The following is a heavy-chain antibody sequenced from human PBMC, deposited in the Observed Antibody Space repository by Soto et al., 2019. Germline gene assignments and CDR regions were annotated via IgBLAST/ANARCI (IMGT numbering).Heavy chain of an antibody. CDR1: GYSISSGYY. D-gene: IGHD5-18*01. CDR2: IYHSGST. V-gene: IGHV4-38-2*02. CDR3: ARAGSHVDTAMVGAFDI. J-gene: IGHJ3*02. Sequence: SETLSLTCTVSGYSISSGYYWGWIRQPPGKGLEWIGRIYHSGSTYYNPSLKGRVTISVDTSKNQFSLKLTSVTAADTAVYYCARAGSHVDTAMVGAFDIWGQGTMVTVSS.